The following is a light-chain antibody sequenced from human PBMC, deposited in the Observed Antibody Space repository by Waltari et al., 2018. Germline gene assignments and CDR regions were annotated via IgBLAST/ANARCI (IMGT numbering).Light chain of an antibody. J-gene: IGLJ1*01. CDR3: SSYAGSNDLYV. CDR2: EVS. CDR1: SSDVGAYNY. Sequence: QSALTQPPSASGSPGQSVTVSCTGPSSDVGAYNYVSWYQQHPGKPPKLMIYEVSKRPSGAPDRFSGSKSGNTASLNVSGLQAEDEADYYCSSYAGSNDLYVFGSGTKVTVL. V-gene: IGLV2-8*01.